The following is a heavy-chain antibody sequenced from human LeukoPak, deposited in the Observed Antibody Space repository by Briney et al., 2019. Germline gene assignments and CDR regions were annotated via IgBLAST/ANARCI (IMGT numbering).Heavy chain of an antibody. D-gene: IGHD6-6*01. CDR3: ARVVYSSSSFDY. V-gene: IGHV3-48*03. Sequence: GGSLRLSCAASGFSFSSSEMNWVRQAPGKGLEWVSYISASGTTIYYADSVKGRFTISRDNAEKSLYLQMNSLRAEDTAVYYCARVVYSSSSFDYWGQGTLVTVSS. CDR2: ISASGTTI. CDR1: GFSFSSSE. J-gene: IGHJ4*02.